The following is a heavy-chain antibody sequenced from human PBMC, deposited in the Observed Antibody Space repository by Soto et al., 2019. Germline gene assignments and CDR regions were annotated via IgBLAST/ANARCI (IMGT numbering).Heavy chain of an antibody. CDR1: GDSISNSRFY. CDR3: AREFRLLWFGGAASGAEYFQH. V-gene: IGHV4-39*07. J-gene: IGHJ1*01. D-gene: IGHD3-10*01. Sequence: SSETLSLTCSVSGDSISNSRFYWAWIRQPPGEGLEWIGSIYHSGSTNYNPSLKSRVTISVDTSKNQFSLKLSSVTAADTAVYYCAREFRLLWFGGAASGAEYFQHWGQGTLVTVSS. CDR2: IYHSGST.